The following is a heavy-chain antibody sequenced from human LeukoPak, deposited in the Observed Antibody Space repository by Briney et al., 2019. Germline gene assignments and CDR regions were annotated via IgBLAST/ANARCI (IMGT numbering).Heavy chain of an antibody. CDR3: ARGLIGYDILSTFDY. CDR1: GGSFSGYY. Sequence: ETLSLTCAVYGGSFSGYYWSWIRQPPGKGLEWVANINQDGTEKYYVDSVKGRFTISRDNAKNSLYLQMNSLRAEDTALYYCARGLIGYDILSTFDYWGQGTLVTVSS. J-gene: IGHJ4*02. D-gene: IGHD3-9*01. V-gene: IGHV3-7*03. CDR2: INQDGTEK.